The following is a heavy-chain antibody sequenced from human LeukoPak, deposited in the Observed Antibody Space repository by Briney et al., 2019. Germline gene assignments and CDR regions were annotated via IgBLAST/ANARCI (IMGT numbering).Heavy chain of an antibody. Sequence: PGGSLRLSCVASRFTFSNYWMTWVRQAPGKGLERVANIKKDGGETHYMESVNGRFTISRDNARNSLYLQMNSLTVEDTAVYYCAREMGWQQFDQWGQETLFTVSS. J-gene: IGHJ4*02. CDR2: IKKDGGET. V-gene: IGHV3-7*01. D-gene: IGHD5-24*01. CDR1: RFTFSNYW. CDR3: AREMGWQQFDQ.